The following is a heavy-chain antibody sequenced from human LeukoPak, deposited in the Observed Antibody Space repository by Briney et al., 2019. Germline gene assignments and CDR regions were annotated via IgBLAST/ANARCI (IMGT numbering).Heavy chain of an antibody. CDR3: AKAILTGYYRGYSDY. Sequence: GGSLRLSCAASGFTFSSFAMIWVRQAPGKGLEWVSGISGSGGSTYYADSVKSRFTISRDNSKNTLYLQMNSLRAEDTAVYYCAKAILTGYYRGYSDYWGQGTLVTVSS. V-gene: IGHV3-23*01. D-gene: IGHD3-9*01. J-gene: IGHJ4*02. CDR1: GFTFSSFA. CDR2: ISGSGGST.